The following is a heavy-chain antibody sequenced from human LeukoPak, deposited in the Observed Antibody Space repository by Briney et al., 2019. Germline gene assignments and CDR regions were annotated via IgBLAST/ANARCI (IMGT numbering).Heavy chain of an antibody. D-gene: IGHD6-13*01. CDR2: ISYDGSNK. J-gene: IGHJ4*02. V-gene: IGHV3-30*03. CDR1: GFTLSSYG. Sequence: GRSLRLSCAASGFTLSSYGMHWVRQAPGKGLEGVAVISYDGSNKYYADSVKGRFTISRDNSKNTLYLQMNSLRAEDTAVYYCARDLPVSSSWYNLDYWGQGTLVTVSS. CDR3: ARDLPVSSSWYNLDY.